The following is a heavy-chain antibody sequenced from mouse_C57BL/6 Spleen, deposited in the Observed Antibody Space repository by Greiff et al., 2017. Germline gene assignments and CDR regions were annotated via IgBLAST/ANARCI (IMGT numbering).Heavy chain of an antibody. CDR3: ARRTVVPYFDY. CDR1: GYTFTSYW. CDR2: IDPSDSYT. Sequence: QVQLQQPGAELVMPGASVKLSCKASGYTFTSYWMHWVKQRPGQGLEWIGEIDPSDSYTNYNQKFKGKSTLTVDKSSSTAYMQLSSLTSEDSAVYYCARRTVVPYFDYWGKGTTRTVSS. D-gene: IGHD1-1*01. V-gene: IGHV1-69*01. J-gene: IGHJ2*01.